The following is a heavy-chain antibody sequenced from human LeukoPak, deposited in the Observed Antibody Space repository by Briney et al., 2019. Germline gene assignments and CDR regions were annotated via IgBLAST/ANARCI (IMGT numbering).Heavy chain of an antibody. CDR2: ISSSSSTI. V-gene: IGHV3-48*01. CDR1: GFTFSSYS. CDR3: ASERRDGYNSEIY. D-gene: IGHD5-24*01. Sequence: PGGSLRLSCAASGFTFSSYSMNWVRQAPGKGLEWVSYISSSSSTIYYADSVKGRLTISRDNAKNSLYLQMNSLRAEDTAVYYCASERRDGYNSEIYWGQGTLVTVSS. J-gene: IGHJ4*02.